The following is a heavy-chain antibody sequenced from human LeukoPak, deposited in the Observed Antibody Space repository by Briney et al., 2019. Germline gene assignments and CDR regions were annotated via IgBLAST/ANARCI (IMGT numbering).Heavy chain of an antibody. Sequence: SETLSLTCTVSGGSISSGDYYWSWIRQPPGKGLEWIGYIYYSGSTYYNPSLKSRVTISVDTSKNQFSLKLSSVTAADTAVYYCARDMYIAAANLYAFDIWGRGTMVTVSS. CDR3: ARDMYIAAANLYAFDI. V-gene: IGHV4-30-4*08. CDR1: GGSISSGDYY. D-gene: IGHD6-13*01. CDR2: IYYSGST. J-gene: IGHJ3*02.